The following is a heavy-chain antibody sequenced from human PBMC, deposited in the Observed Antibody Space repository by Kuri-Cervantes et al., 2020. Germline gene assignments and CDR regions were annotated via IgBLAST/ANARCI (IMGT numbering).Heavy chain of an antibody. J-gene: IGHJ3*02. CDR3: ARGYSGWSFDI. D-gene: IGHD6-19*01. CDR2: ISSSSSYI. Sequence: GESLKISCAASGFTFSSYAMSWVRQAPGKGLEWVSAISSSSSYIYYADSVKGRFTISRDNAKNSLYLQMNSPRAEDTAVYYCARGYSGWSFDIWGQGTMVTVSS. V-gene: IGHV3-21*01. CDR1: GFTFSSYA.